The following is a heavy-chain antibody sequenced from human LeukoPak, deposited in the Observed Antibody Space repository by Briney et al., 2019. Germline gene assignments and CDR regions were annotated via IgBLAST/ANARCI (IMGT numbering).Heavy chain of an antibody. CDR2: INSDGSST. CDR1: GFTFSSYW. D-gene: IGHD6-19*01. Sequence: GGSLSLSCAASGFTFSSYWMHWVRQAPGKGLVWVSRINSDGSSTSYADSVKGRFTISRDNAKDTLYLQMNSLRAEDTAVYYCARENSSGWYDWFDPWGQGTLVTVSS. J-gene: IGHJ5*02. CDR3: ARENSSGWYDWFDP. V-gene: IGHV3-74*01.